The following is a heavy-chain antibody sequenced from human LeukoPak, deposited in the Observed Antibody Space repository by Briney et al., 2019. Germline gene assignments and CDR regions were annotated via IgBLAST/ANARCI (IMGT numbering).Heavy chain of an antibody. D-gene: IGHD2-15*01. CDR3: ATSIHYCSGGSCYSYYYGMDV. CDR1: GYTLTELS. Sequence: GASVKVSCKVSGYTLTELSMHWVRQAPGKGLEWMGGFDPEDGGTIYAQKFQGRVTMTEDTSTDTAYMELSSLRSEDTAVYYCATSIHYCSGGSCYSYYYGMDVWGQGTTVTVSS. CDR2: FDPEDGGT. J-gene: IGHJ6*02. V-gene: IGHV1-24*01.